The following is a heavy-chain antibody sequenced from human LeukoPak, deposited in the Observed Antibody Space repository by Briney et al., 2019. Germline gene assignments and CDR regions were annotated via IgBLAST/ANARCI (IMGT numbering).Heavy chain of an antibody. CDR1: GFLFSRYW. CDR2: IKEDGSEK. J-gene: IGHJ4*02. D-gene: IGHD6-19*01. CDR3: ARDAGRGSGPGAY. Sequence: GGSLRLSCAASGFLFSRYWMSWVRQAPGKGLEWVANIKEDGSEKYYVESMKGRFTISRDNVKNSLYLQMNSLRAEDTAVYYCARDAGRGSGPGAYWGQGTLVTVSS. V-gene: IGHV3-7*01.